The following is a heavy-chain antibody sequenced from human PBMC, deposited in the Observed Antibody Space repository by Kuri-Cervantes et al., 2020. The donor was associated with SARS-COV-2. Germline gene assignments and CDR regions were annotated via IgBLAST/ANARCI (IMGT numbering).Heavy chain of an antibody. CDR3: ARRERPSSSKFQGYYYGMDV. CDR2: INHSGST. CDR1: GGSFSGYY. D-gene: IGHD6-6*01. J-gene: IGHJ6*02. V-gene: IGHV4-34*01. Sequence: ESLKIPCAVYGGSFSGYYWSWIRQPPGKGLEWIGEINHSGSTNYNPSLKSRVTISVDTSKNQFSLKLSSVTAADTAVYSCARRERPSSSKFQGYYYGMDVWGQGTTVTVSS.